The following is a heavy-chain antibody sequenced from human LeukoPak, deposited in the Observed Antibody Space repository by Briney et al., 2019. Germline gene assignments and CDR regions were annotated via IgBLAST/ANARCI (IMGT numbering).Heavy chain of an antibody. CDR1: GYNFNVYH. Sequence: ASVKVSCKTSGYNFNVYHMHWVRQAPGQGLEWMGWMNPNSGNTGYAQKFQGRVTFTTNTSISTAYMELSSLRSDDTAVYYCARAGLTTSSYYYYMDVWGKGTTVTVSS. CDR2: MNPNSGNT. J-gene: IGHJ6*03. D-gene: IGHD4-11*01. V-gene: IGHV1-8*03. CDR3: ARAGLTTSSYYYYMDV.